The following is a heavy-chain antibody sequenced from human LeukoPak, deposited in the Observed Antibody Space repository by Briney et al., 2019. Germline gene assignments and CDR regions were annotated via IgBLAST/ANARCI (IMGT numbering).Heavy chain of an antibody. CDR3: ARVSVRGTWIQLWLLGFDY. J-gene: IGHJ4*02. Sequence: GRSLRLSCAASGFTFSSYAMHWVRQAPGKGLEWVAVISYDGSNKYYADSVKGRFTISRDNSKNTLYLQMNSLRAEDTAVYYCARVSVRGTWIQLWLLGFDYWGQGTLVTVSS. CDR1: GFTFSSYA. D-gene: IGHD5-18*01. CDR2: ISYDGSNK. V-gene: IGHV3-30-3*01.